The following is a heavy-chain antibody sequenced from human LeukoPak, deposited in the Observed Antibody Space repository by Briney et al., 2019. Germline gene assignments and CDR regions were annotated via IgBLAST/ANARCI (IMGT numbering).Heavy chain of an antibody. J-gene: IGHJ4*02. CDR3: AKGPLRGTAAAIDY. V-gene: IGHV3-30*18. CDR2: ISYDGRNK. Sequence: GGSLRLSCAASGFTFNNYGMHWVRQAPGKGLEWVAVISYDGRNKHYPGSVKGRFTISRDISADTLWLQMDSLRTEDTAVYYCAKGPLRGTAAAIDYWGQGTLVTVSS. CDR1: GFTFNNYG. D-gene: IGHD2-2*01.